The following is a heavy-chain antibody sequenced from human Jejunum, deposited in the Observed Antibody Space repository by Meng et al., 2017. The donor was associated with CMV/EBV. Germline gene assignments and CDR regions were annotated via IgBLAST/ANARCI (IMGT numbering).Heavy chain of an antibody. J-gene: IGHJ4*02. CDR1: GFTFDDYA. V-gene: IGHV3-9*01. D-gene: IGHD3-3*01. Sequence: GFTFDDYAMTWVRQAPGKGLEWVSGISWNSGRVDYADSVKGRFTISRDNVKNSLFLEMNSLRPEDTAFYYCEKPLSPYDFWSGTDFWGQGTLVTVSS. CDR2: ISWNSGRV. CDR3: EKPLSPYDFWSGTDF.